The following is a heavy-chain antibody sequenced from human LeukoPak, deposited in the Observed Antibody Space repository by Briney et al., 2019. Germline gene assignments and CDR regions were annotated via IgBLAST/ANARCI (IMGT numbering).Heavy chain of an antibody. J-gene: IGHJ3*02. V-gene: IGHV1-8*01. CDR3: ARGLGLWFGELFTHDAFDI. CDR2: MNPNSGNT. Sequence: ASVKVSCKASGYTFTSYDINWVRQATGQGLEWMGWMNPNSGNTGYAQKFQGRVTMTRNTSISTAYMELSSLRSEDTAVYYCARGLGLWFGELFTHDAFDIWGQGTMVTVSS. CDR1: GYTFTSYD. D-gene: IGHD3-10*01.